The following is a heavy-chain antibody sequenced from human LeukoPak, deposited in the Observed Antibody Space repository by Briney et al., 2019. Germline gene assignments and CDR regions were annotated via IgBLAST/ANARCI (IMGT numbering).Heavy chain of an antibody. CDR3: ARGKSGVVDY. V-gene: IGHV3-74*01. CDR2: INGDGRST. Sequence: GGSLRLSRAASGFTFSPYWLHWVRQAPGEGLVWVSRINGDGRSTSYPDSVKGRVTISRDNAKNTLYLQMNSLRAEDTAVFYCARGKSGVVDYWGQVTLVTVSS. J-gene: IGHJ4*02. CDR1: GFTFSPYW. D-gene: IGHD3-3*01.